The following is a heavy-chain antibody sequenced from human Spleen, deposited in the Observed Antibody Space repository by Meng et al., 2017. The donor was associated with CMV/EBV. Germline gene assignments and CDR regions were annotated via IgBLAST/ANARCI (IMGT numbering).Heavy chain of an antibody. J-gene: IGHJ4*02. CDR3: ARAFPPGRASLSPNDY. V-gene: IGHV1-18*01. Sequence: SGYTFTTYDINWVRQAPGLGLEWMGWISAYNGNTNYAQKLQGRLTMTTDTSTSTAYMELRSLISDDTAVYYCARAFPPGRASLSPNDYWGQGTLVTVSS. CDR1: GYTFTTYD. CDR2: ISAYNGNT. D-gene: IGHD2/OR15-2a*01.